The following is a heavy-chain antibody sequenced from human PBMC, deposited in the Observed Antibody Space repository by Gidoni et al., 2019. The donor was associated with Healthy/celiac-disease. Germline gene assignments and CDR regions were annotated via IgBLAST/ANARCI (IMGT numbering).Heavy chain of an antibody. J-gene: IGHJ6*02. D-gene: IGHD2-2*01. CDR1: GYTFTSYA. V-gene: IGHV1-3*01. CDR3: ARDIVVVPAASQNYYYYYGMDV. CDR2: INAGNGNT. Sequence: AEVKKPGASVKVSCKASGYTFTSYAMHWVRQAPGQRLEWMGWINAGNGNTKYSQKFQGRVTITRDTSASTAYMELSSLRSEDTAVYYCARDIVVVPAASQNYYYYYGMDVWGQGTTVTVSS.